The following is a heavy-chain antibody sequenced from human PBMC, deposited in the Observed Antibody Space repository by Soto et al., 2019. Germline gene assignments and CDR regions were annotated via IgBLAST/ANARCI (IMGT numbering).Heavy chain of an antibody. CDR1: GYTFTSYG. CDR2: ISAYNGNT. D-gene: IGHD6-13*01. CDR3: ARSPLAAAALVRTPRGVSFDP. J-gene: IGHJ5*02. V-gene: IGHV1-18*01. Sequence: ASVKVSCKASGYTFTSYGISWVRQAPGQGLEWMGWISAYNGNTNYAQKLQGRVTMTTDTSTSTAYMKLSSLRSDDTAVYYCARSPLAAAALVRTPRGVSFDPWGEGTLVTVSS.